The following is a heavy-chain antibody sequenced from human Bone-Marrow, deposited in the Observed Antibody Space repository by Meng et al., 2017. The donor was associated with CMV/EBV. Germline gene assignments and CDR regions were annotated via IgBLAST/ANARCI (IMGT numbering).Heavy chain of an antibody. CDR3: ARVPVGAKGSYYYGMDV. J-gene: IGHJ6*02. V-gene: IGHV3-21*01. Sequence: GEFLKISCAASGFTFSSYSMNWVRQAPGKGLEWVSSISSSSSYIYYADSVKGRFTISRENAKNSLYLQMNSLRAGDTAVYYCARVPVGAKGSYYYGMDVWGQGTTVTVSS. CDR1: GFTFSSYS. CDR2: ISSSSSYI. D-gene: IGHD1-26*01.